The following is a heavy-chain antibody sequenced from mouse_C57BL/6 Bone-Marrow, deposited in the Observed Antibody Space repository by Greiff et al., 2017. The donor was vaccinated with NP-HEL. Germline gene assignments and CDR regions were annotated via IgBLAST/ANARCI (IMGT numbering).Heavy chain of an antibody. D-gene: IGHD1-1*01. CDR1: GYTFTDYA. J-gene: IGHJ2*01. CDR2: ISTYYGDA. CDR3: RYYGSSPYYFDY. V-gene: IGHV1-67*01. Sequence: VQLQQSGPELVRPGVSVKISCKGSGYTFTDYAMHWVKRSHAKSLEWIGVISTYYGDASYNQKFKDKATMTVDKSSSTAYMELARLTSEDSAVYYCRYYGSSPYYFDYWGQGTTLTVSS.